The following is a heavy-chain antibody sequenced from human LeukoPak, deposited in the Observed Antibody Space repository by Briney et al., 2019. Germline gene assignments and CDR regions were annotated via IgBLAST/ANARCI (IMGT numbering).Heavy chain of an antibody. V-gene: IGHV3-13*01. CDR2: IGIAGDT. J-gene: IGHJ4*02. Sequence: QPGGSLRLSCAASGFTFSSYDMHWVRQSTGKGLEWVSGIGIAGDTYHVGSVKGRFTISRENAKNSLYLQMNSLRDGDTAVYFCVRASRSAAADFDYWGQGTLVTVSS. CDR1: GFTFSSYD. CDR3: VRASRSAAADFDY. D-gene: IGHD6-13*01.